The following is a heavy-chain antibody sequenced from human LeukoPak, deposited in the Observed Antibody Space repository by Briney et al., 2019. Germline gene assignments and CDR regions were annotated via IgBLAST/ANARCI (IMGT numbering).Heavy chain of an antibody. Sequence: GGSLRLSCAASGFTFSNYEMHWVRQAPGKGLEWVSYISSSGSDIYYADSVKGRFTISRDNAKNSLYLQMNSLRAEDTAVYYCARMRRAAGNYYYYMDVWGKGTTVTISS. CDR3: ARMRRAAGNYYYYMDV. CDR1: GFTFSNYE. CDR2: ISSSGSDI. V-gene: IGHV3-48*03. D-gene: IGHD6-13*01. J-gene: IGHJ6*03.